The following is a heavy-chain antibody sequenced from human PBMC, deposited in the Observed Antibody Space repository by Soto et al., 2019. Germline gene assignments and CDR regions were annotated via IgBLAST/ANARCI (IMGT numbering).Heavy chain of an antibody. CDR3: AREASLNYYGMDV. Sequence: PGGSLRLSCAVSGFTFSTYEMNWVRQAPGKGLEWVSDISRSGSTRYYADSVKGRFTISRDNAKNSLYLQMNSLRAEDTAVYYCAREASLNYYGMDVWGQGTTVTVSS. CDR2: ISRSGSTR. J-gene: IGHJ6*02. V-gene: IGHV3-48*03. CDR1: GFTFSTYE.